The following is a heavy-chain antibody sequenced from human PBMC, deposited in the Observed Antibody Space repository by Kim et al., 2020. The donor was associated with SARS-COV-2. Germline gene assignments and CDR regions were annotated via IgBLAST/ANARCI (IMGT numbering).Heavy chain of an antibody. V-gene: IGHV4-31*02. CDR3: ARAVITMIVVVGAFDI. Sequence: PSLKSRVTISVDTSKNQFALKLGSVTAADTAVYYCARAVITMIVVVGAFDIWGQGTMVTVSS. J-gene: IGHJ3*02. D-gene: IGHD3-22*01.